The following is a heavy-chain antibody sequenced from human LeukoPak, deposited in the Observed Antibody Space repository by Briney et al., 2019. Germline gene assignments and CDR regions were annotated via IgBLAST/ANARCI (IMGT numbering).Heavy chain of an antibody. CDR3: ATSRVAVAGRFDY. V-gene: IGHV1-24*01. CDR2: FDPEDRET. Sequence: ASVKVSCKVSGYTLTELSMHGVRQAPGKGVDWMGGFDPEDRETIYAQKFQGRVTMTEDTSTDTAYMELSSLRSEDTAVYYCATSRVAVAGRFDYGGQGTLVTVSS. J-gene: IGHJ4*02. CDR1: GYTLTELS. D-gene: IGHD6-19*01.